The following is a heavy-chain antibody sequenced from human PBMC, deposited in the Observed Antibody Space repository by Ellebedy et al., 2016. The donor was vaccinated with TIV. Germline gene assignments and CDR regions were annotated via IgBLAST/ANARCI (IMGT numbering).Heavy chain of an antibody. Sequence: GESLKISCTASGFTFGDYSMSWFRQAPGKGLEWVGFIRSEAYGGTTKYAASVNGRFTISRDDSNNIAYLQMNSLKTEDTAMYYCSRRTYNYGYFDYWGRGTLVTVSS. V-gene: IGHV3-49*03. J-gene: IGHJ4*02. D-gene: IGHD5-18*01. CDR2: IRSEAYGGTT. CDR3: SRRTYNYGYFDY. CDR1: GFTFGDYS.